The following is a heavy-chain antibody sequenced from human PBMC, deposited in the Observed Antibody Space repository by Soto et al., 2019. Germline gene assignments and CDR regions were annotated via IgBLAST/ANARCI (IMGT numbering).Heavy chain of an antibody. Sequence: QVQLVQSGAEVKKPGSSVKVSCKASGDTFSSYAISWVRQAPGQGLEWMGGIIPIFGTTNYAQKFQGRVAITADESTSTAYMERSSLRSEDTAVYYGARATRRGYYDSSGYFDYWGQGTLVTVSS. CDR3: ARATRRGYYDSSGYFDY. CDR2: IIPIFGTT. V-gene: IGHV1-69*12. J-gene: IGHJ4*02. D-gene: IGHD3-22*01. CDR1: GDTFSSYA.